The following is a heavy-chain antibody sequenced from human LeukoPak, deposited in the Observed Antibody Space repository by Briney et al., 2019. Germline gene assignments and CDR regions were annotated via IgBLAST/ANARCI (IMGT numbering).Heavy chain of an antibody. D-gene: IGHD2-21*02. CDR1: GFTFSSYG. J-gene: IGHJ4*02. CDR2: ISYDGSNK. CDR3: AKSRVVVTAYYFDY. Sequence: GGSLRLSCAASGFTFSSYGMNWVRQAPGKGLEWVAVISYDGSNKYYADSVKGRFTISRDNSKNTLYLQMNSLRGEDTAVYYCAKSRVVVTAYYFDYWGQGTLVTVSS. V-gene: IGHV3-30*18.